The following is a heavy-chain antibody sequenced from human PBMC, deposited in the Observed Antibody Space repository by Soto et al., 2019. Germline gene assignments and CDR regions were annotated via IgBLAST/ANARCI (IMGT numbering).Heavy chain of an antibody. CDR1: GGSINNYY. Sequence: PSETLSLTCTVSGGSINNYYWSWIRQPPGEGLEWIGYIYYGGSTNYNPSLKSRVLMSLDTPKNQFSLKLKSVTAADTAVYYCASSVRRLDATYYYMDVWGKGTTVTVSS. J-gene: IGHJ6*03. D-gene: IGHD1-1*01. CDR2: IYYGGST. V-gene: IGHV4-59*08. CDR3: ASSVRRLDATYYYMDV.